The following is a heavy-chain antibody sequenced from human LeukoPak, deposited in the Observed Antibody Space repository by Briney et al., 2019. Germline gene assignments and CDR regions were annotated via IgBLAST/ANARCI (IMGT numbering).Heavy chain of an antibody. CDR2: INPSGGST. D-gene: IGHD3-3*01. V-gene: IGHV1-46*01. J-gene: IGHJ6*03. CDR3: ARDPWRTYYDFWSGYWNYMDV. Sequence: ASVKVSCKASGYTFPSYYMHWVRQAPGQGLEWMGIINPSGGSTSNAQKFQGRVTMTRDTSTSTVYIELSSLRSEDTAVYYCARDPWRTYYDFWSGYWNYMDVWGKGTTVTVSS. CDR1: GYTFPSYY.